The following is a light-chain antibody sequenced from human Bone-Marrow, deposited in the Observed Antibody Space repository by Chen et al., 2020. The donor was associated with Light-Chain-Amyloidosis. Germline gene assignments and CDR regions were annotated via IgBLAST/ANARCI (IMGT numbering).Light chain of an antibody. J-gene: IGLJ1*01. Sequence: QTALTQPASVSGSPGQSITISRTGTSSDVGGANHVSWYQQHPNKAPKLMIYEVTNRPPGVPDRFSGSKSDYTASLTISGLQTRDEADYFYSSYTITNTLIFGSGTRVTIL. CDR1: SSDVGGANH. CDR3: SSYTITNTLI. V-gene: IGLV2-14*01. CDR2: EVT.